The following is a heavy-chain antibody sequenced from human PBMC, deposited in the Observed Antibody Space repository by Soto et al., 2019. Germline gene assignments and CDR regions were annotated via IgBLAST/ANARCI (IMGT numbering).Heavy chain of an antibody. CDR2: IYYSGST. CDR1: GGSVSSGSYY. CDR3: ARVPVAALGYYYYGMDV. V-gene: IGHV4-61*01. J-gene: IGHJ6*02. Sequence: PSETLSLTCTVSGGSVSSGSYYWSWIRQPPGKGLEWIGYIYYSGSTNYNPSLKSRVTISVDTSKNQFSLKLSSVTAADTAVYYCARVPVAALGYYYYGMDVWGQGTTVTVSS. D-gene: IGHD6-19*01.